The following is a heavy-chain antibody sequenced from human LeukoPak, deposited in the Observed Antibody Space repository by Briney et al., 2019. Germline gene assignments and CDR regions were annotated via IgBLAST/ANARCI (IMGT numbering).Heavy chain of an antibody. V-gene: IGHV3-20*04. CDR1: GFTFSSYA. Sequence: GGSLRLSCAASGFTFSSYAMSWVRQAPGKGLEWVSGINWNGDSTSHADSVKGRFTISRDNAKNSLHLQMNSLRAEDTTFYYCARVVGGNYYGGLDYSRQGALVTVSS. CDR3: ARVVGGNYYGGLDY. CDR2: INWNGDST. D-gene: IGHD1-26*01. J-gene: IGHJ4*02.